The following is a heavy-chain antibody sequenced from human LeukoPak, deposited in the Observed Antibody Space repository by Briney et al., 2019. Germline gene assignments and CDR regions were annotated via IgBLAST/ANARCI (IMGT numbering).Heavy chain of an antibody. Sequence: MSGGSLRLSCAASGFTFSDYYITWIRQAPGRGLEWVSSITGTGNTKYSADSEKGRFTISRDNAKNTLYLQMNSLRAEDTAVYFCARVRVLGYFDYWGQGTLVTVSS. CDR3: ARVRVLGYFDY. D-gene: IGHD2-8*02. J-gene: IGHJ4*02. CDR1: GFTFSDYY. CDR2: ITGTGNTK. V-gene: IGHV3-11*04.